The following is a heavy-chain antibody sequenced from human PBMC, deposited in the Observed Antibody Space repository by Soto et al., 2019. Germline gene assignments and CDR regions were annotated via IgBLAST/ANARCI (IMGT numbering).Heavy chain of an antibody. D-gene: IGHD3-10*01. J-gene: IGHJ4*02. CDR3: ARAWKTYYYVSGSPVSFDY. CDR1: GGSFSGYY. V-gene: IGHV4-34*01. Sequence: QVQLQQWGAGLLKPSETLSLTCAVYGGSFSGYYWSWIRQHPGKGLEWMGEINHSGSTNYNPSLKSRGTISVDTAKNQLSLKMSSVTAADTAAYYCARAWKTYYYVSGSPVSFDYWGQGTMVTVSS. CDR2: INHSGST.